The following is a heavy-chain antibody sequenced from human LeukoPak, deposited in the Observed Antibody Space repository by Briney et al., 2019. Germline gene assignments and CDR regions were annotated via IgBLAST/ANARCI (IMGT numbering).Heavy chain of an antibody. J-gene: IGHJ6*03. Sequence: SQTLSLTCAISGDSVSSNSAAWNWIRQSPSRGLEWLGRTYYRSKWYNDYAVSVKSRITINPDTSKNQFSLQLNSVTPEDTAVYYCARSDIVVVPAATPLSYYYYMDVWGKGTTVTISS. D-gene: IGHD2-2*01. CDR2: TYYRSKWYN. CDR3: ARSDIVVVPAATPLSYYYYMDV. CDR1: GDSVSSNSAA. V-gene: IGHV6-1*01.